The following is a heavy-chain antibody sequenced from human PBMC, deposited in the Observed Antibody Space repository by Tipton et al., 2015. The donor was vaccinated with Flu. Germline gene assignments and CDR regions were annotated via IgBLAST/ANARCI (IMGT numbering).Heavy chain of an antibody. D-gene: IGHD1-26*01. CDR3: ARGPLWDVAGDDAFDI. J-gene: IGHJ3*02. CDR2: ISSSSSYI. V-gene: IGHV3-21*01. CDR1: GFTFSSYS. Sequence: GSLRLSCAASGFTFSSYSMNWVRQAPGKGLEWVSSISSSSSYIYYADSVKGRFTISRDDAKNSLYLQMNSLRAEDTAVYYCARGPLWDVAGDDAFDIWGQGTMVTVSS.